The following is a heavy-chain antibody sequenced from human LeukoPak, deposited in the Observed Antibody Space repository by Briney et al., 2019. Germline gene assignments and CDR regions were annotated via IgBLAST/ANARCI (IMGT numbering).Heavy chain of an antibody. V-gene: IGHV3-7*01. CDR1: GFTFSSYE. J-gene: IGHJ4*01. CDR3: ARQGDDY. Sequence: GGSLRLSCAASGFTFSSYEMDWVRQAPGKGLEWVANIKQDGSEKYYVDSVKGRFTISRDNAKNSLYLQMNSLRAEDTAVYYCARQGDDYWGHGTLVTVSS. D-gene: IGHD3-16*01. CDR2: IKQDGSEK.